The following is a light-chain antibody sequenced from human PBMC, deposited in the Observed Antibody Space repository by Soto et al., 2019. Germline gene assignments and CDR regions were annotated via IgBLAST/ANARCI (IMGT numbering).Light chain of an antibody. CDR1: QFISTY. CDR3: QQSYSVPLT. CDR2: EAS. J-gene: IGKJ4*01. Sequence: DIQMTQSPSSLSASVVDTFTITCLASQFISTYLHWYQHKPTEGPNLLIFEASTLQSGVPSRFRGSGSGTDFSLTITYLQPEDFATYYCQQSYSVPLTFGGGTKVDNK. V-gene: IGKV1-39*01.